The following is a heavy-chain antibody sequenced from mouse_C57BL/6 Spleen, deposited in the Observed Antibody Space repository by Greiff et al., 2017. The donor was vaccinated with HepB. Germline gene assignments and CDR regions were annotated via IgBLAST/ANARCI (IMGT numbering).Heavy chain of an antibody. J-gene: IGHJ4*01. CDR2: INPNYGTT. V-gene: IGHV1-39*01. Sequence: EVKLMESGPELVKPGASVKISCKASGYSFTDYNMNWVKQSNGKSLEWIGVINPNYGTTSYNQKFKGKATLTVDQSSSTAYMQLNSLTSEDSAVYYCARCDYDGYYYAMDYWGQGTSVTVSS. D-gene: IGHD2-4*01. CDR1: GYSFTDYN. CDR3: ARCDYDGYYYAMDY.